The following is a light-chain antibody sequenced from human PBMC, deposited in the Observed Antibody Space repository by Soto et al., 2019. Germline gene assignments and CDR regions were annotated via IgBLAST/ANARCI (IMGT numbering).Light chain of an antibody. CDR2: DNN. Sequence: QSVLTQPPSVSATPGQKVTISCYGSSSNIGNNYVSWYQQVPGTAPKLLISDNNKRPSGIPDRLSASKSGASATLGITGLQTGDEADYYCGTWDNDLSAGVFGGGTKLTVL. CDR3: GTWDNDLSAGV. V-gene: IGLV1-51*01. CDR1: SSNIGNNY. J-gene: IGLJ3*02.